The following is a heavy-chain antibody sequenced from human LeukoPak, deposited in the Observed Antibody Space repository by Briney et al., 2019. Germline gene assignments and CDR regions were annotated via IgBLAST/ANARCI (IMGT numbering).Heavy chain of an antibody. J-gene: IGHJ4*02. V-gene: IGHV3-21*01. CDR2: ISSSSSYI. D-gene: IGHD2-2*01. CDR3: ARDFESNLGYCSSTSCYEEDY. Sequence: PGGSLRLSCAASGFTFSSYSMNWVRQAPGKGLEWVSSISSSSSYIYYADSVKGRFTISRDNAKNSLYLQMNSLRAEDTAVYYCARDFESNLGYCSSTSCYEEDYWGQGTLVTVSS. CDR1: GFTFSSYS.